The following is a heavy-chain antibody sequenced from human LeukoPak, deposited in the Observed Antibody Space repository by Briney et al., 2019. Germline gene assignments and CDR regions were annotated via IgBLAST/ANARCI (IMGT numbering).Heavy chain of an antibody. CDR2: ISSNSATM. J-gene: IGHJ5*02. Sequence: PGGSLRLTCEASGFDYIDFSVNWVRQATGKGLEWISYISSNSATMEYADSVKGRFTISIDNAKNSVFLQMNSLRPEDTGVYYCASVPRIMTFTVMTRRKWFDPWGQGTLVTVSS. D-gene: IGHD3/OR15-3a*01. CDR3: ASVPRIMTFTVMTRRKWFDP. V-gene: IGHV3-48*04. CDR1: GFDYIDFS.